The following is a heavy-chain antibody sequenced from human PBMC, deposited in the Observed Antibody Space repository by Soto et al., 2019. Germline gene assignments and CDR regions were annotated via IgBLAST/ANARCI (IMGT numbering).Heavy chain of an antibody. V-gene: IGHV3-30*18. D-gene: IGHD3-3*02. CDR2: ISYDGSNK. CDR3: AKDRKTGLVFSHYLDS. CDR1: GFTFSSYG. J-gene: IGHJ4*02. Sequence: QVQLVESGGGVVQPGRSLRLSCAASGFTFSSYGMHWVRQAPGKGLEWVAVISYDGSNKYYADSVKGRFTISRDNSKNTLYMQMNSLRADDTAVYYCAKDRKTGLVFSHYLDSWGQGTLVTVSS.